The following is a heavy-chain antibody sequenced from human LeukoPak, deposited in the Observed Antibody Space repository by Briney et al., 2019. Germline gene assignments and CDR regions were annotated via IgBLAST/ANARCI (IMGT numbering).Heavy chain of an antibody. CDR2: IYYTGST. CDR3: ARVGFGNTPHPIDY. D-gene: IGHD4-23*01. V-gene: IGHV4-59*01. CDR1: GGSISSYC. Sequence: PSETLSLTCTVSGGSISSYCWSWIRQPPGKGLEWFGYIYYTGSTNYNPSLKSRVTISVDTSKNQFSLELSSVTAADTAVYYCARVGFGNTPHPIDYWGQGTLVTVSS. J-gene: IGHJ4*02.